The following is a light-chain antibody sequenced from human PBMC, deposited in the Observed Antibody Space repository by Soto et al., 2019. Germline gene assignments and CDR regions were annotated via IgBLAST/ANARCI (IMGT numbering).Light chain of an antibody. CDR2: STN. V-gene: IGLV8-61*01. Sequence: QTVVTQEPSLSVSPGGTVTLTCGLSSGSVSTSYYPNWFQQTPGQAPRTLIYSTNIRSSGVPDRFSGSILGNKAALTITGAQTDDESDYYCVMYMGSGISVFGGGTKLTVL. CDR1: SGSVSTSYY. CDR3: VMYMGSGISV. J-gene: IGLJ3*02.